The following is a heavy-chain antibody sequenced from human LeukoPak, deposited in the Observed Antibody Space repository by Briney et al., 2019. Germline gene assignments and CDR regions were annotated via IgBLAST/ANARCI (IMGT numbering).Heavy chain of an antibody. J-gene: IGHJ4*02. V-gene: IGHV3-30-3*01. D-gene: IGHD6-19*01. Sequence: GGSLRLSCAASGFTFSTYAMHWVRQAPGKGLDWLAVISFDGSNKYYADSVKGRFTISRDNSKNSLFLQMNSLRPEDTAVYYCATASGWFTRVYWGQGTLVTVSS. CDR2: ISFDGSNK. CDR1: GFTFSTYA. CDR3: ATASGWFTRVY.